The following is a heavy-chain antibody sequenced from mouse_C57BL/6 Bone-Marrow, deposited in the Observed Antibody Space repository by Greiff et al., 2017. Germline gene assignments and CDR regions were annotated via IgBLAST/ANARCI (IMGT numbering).Heavy chain of an antibody. D-gene: IGHD1-1*01. CDR1: GYTFTSYG. J-gene: IGHJ4*01. CDR3: ARRSYDYGSSLYYYAMDY. CDR2: IYPRSGNT. Sequence: VQLQQSGAELARPGASVKLSCKASGYTFTSYGISWVKQRTGQGLEWIGEIYPRSGNTSYNEKFKGKATLTADKSSSTAYMELRSLTSEDSAVYFCARRSYDYGSSLYYYAMDYWGQGTSVTVSS. V-gene: IGHV1-81*01.